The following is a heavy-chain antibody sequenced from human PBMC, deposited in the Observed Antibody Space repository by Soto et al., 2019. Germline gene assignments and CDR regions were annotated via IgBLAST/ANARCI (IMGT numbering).Heavy chain of an antibody. CDR3: ARDQPGWNGRASDAFDI. J-gene: IGHJ3*02. D-gene: IGHD1-1*01. Sequence: GGSLRLSCAASGFTVSSNYMSWVRQAPGKGLEWVSVIYSGGSTYYADSVKGRFTISRHNSKNTLYLQMNSLRAEDTAVYYCARDQPGWNGRASDAFDIWGQGTMVTVSS. CDR2: IYSGGST. CDR1: GFTVSSNY. V-gene: IGHV3-53*04.